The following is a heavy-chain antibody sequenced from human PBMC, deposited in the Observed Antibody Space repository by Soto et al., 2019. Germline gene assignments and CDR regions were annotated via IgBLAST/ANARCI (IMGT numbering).Heavy chain of an antibody. V-gene: IGHV5-10-1*01. CDR1: GYSFTSYW. Sequence: PGESLKISCKGSGYSFTSYWISWVRQMPGKGLEWMGRIDPSDSYTNYSPSFQGHVTISADKSISTAYLQWSSLKASDTAMYYCARFGSDCSSTSCYHNFDYWGQGTLVTVSS. D-gene: IGHD2-2*01. CDR3: ARFGSDCSSTSCYHNFDY. J-gene: IGHJ4*02. CDR2: IDPSDSYT.